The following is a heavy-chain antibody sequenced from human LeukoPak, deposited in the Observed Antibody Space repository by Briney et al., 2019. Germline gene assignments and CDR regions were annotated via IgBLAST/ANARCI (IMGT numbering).Heavy chain of an antibody. J-gene: IGHJ5*02. D-gene: IGHD6-13*01. V-gene: IGHV4-4*07. Sequence: KPSETLSLTCTVSGASISTYYWSWIRQPAGKGLEWIGRFSTSGSTNYSPSLKSRVTMSVDTSENQFSLNLSSVTAADTAVYYCAREKQQLGFDPWRQGTLVTVSS. CDR3: AREKQQLGFDP. CDR1: GASISTYY. CDR2: FSTSGST.